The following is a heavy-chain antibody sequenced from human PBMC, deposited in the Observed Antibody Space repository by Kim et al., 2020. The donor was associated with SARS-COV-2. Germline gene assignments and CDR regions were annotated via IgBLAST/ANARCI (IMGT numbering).Heavy chain of an antibody. CDR1: TYILNNYA. Sequence: ASVKVSCKASTYILNNYAINWVRQAPGRGLEWMGWINTNTGKSTYARDFGGRFDYSFDTTDSTAYLQISGLKAEDTAVYFCARDGEFKGSSSSHYYFYGMDVWGQGTTVTVAS. CDR2: INTNTGKS. V-gene: IGHV7-4-1*02. J-gene: IGHJ6*02. D-gene: IGHD6-6*01. CDR3: ARDGEFKGSSSSHYYFYGMDV.